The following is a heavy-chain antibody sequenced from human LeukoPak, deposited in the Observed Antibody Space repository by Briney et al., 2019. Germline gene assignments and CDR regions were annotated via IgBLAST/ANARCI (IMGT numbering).Heavy chain of an antibody. CDR2: IYYSGST. Sequence: PSETLSLTCTVSGGSISSYYWSWLRQPPGKGLGWIAYIYYSGSTNYNPSLKSRVTISIDTSKNQFSLKLNSVTAADTAVYYCASGLIRQSAFDIWGQGTMVTVSS. D-gene: IGHD2-8*01. J-gene: IGHJ3*02. CDR3: ASGLIRQSAFDI. CDR1: GGSISSYY. V-gene: IGHV4-59*01.